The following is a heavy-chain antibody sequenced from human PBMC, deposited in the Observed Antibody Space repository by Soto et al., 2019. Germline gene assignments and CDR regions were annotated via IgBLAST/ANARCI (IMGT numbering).Heavy chain of an antibody. CDR1: RDSISGLY. D-gene: IGHD3-9*01. J-gene: IGHJ4*02. Sequence: QVQLQESGPGLVRPSETLSLTCTVSRDSISGLYWTWIRQPAGKGLEWIGRIYSSGETNYNPSLTGRVIMSLDTSKNQFSLKLTSVTAADTAVYYCARGSHCKSYFDCFAWLDYWGQGTLVTVSS. V-gene: IGHV4-4*07. CDR3: ARGSHCKSYFDCFAWLDY. CDR2: IYSSGET.